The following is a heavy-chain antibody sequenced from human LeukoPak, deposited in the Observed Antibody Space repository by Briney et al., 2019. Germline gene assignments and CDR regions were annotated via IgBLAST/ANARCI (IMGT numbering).Heavy chain of an antibody. J-gene: IGHJ5*02. D-gene: IGHD3-10*01. CDR1: GFTVSSNS. V-gene: IGHV3-23*01. CDR3: ARDSVLLWFGEFRFDP. CDR2: ISGSGGST. Sequence: PGGSLRLSCTVSGFTVSSNSMSWVRQAPGKGLEWVSAISGSGGSTYYADSVKGRFTISRDNSKNTLYLQMNSLRAEDTAVYYCARDSVLLWFGEFRFDPWGQGTLVTVSS.